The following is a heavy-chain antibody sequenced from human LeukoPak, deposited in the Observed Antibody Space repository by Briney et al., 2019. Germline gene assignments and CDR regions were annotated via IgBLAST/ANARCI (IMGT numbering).Heavy chain of an antibody. CDR1: GYTFTGYY. Sequence: ASVKVSCKASGYTFTGYYMHWVRQAPGQGLEWMGRINPNSGGTNYAQKFQGRVTMTRDTSISTAYMELSRLRSDDTAVYYYARGRYYYGSGSYPGDVWGQGTTVTVSS. CDR2: INPNSGGT. J-gene: IGHJ6*02. D-gene: IGHD3-10*01. CDR3: ARGRYYYGSGSYPGDV. V-gene: IGHV1-2*06.